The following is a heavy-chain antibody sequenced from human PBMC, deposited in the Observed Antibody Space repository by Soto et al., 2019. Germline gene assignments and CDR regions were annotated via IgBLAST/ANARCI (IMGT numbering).Heavy chain of an antibody. J-gene: IGHJ6*03. CDR2: IKQDGSEK. Sequence: EVQLVESGGGLVQPGGSLRLSCAASGFTFSSYWMSWVHQAPGKGLEWVANIKQDGSEKYYVDSVKGRFTISRYNATNSLYLKMNSLRAEDTAVYYSARYSLLLWFGVYYYYMDVWGKGTTVTVSS. V-gene: IGHV3-7*01. CDR3: ARYSLLLWFGVYYYYMDV. D-gene: IGHD3-10*01. CDR1: GFTFSSYW.